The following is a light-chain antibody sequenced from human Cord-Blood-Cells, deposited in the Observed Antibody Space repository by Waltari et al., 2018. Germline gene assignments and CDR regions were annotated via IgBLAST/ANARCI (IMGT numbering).Light chain of an antibody. CDR3: LLSYSGARPWV. V-gene: IGLV7-46*01. Sequence: QAVVTQEPSLTVSPGGPVTLTCGSSTGAVTSGHYPSWFQQKPGQAPRTLIYDTSNKHSWTPARFSGSLLGGKAALTLSGAQPEDEAEYYCLLSYSGARPWVFGGGTKLTVL. J-gene: IGLJ3*02. CDR2: DTS. CDR1: TGAVTSGHY.